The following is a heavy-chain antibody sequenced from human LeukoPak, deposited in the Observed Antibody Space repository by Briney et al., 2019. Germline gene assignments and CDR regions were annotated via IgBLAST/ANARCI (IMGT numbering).Heavy chain of an antibody. D-gene: IGHD6-19*01. CDR3: ARSKYASGWYGGGDYFDY. CDR2: ILYDGSNK. V-gene: IGHV3-30-3*01. CDR1: GFIFSSYA. Sequence: PGGSLRLSCAASGFIFSSYAMHWVRQAPGTGLEWVSVILYDGSNKYYADSVKGRFTISRDNSKNTLYLQMNSLRAEDTAVYFCARSKYASGWYGGGDYFDYWGQGTLVTVSS. J-gene: IGHJ4*02.